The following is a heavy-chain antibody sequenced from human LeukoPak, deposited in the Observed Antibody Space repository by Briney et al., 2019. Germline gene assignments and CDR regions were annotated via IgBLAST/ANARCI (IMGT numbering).Heavy chain of an antibody. CDR2: ISSTGKTI. J-gene: IGHJ5*02. V-gene: IGHV3-11*01. D-gene: IGHD6-19*01. Sequence: GGSLRLSCAASGFTFSDYYMSWIRQAPGKGLEWVSYISSTGKTIYYADSVKGRFIISRDNAKNSLYLQMNSLRAEDTAVYYCARGRGVPSLYSSGPFWFDPWGQGTLVTVSS. CDR3: ARGRGVPSLYSSGPFWFDP. CDR1: GFTFSDYY.